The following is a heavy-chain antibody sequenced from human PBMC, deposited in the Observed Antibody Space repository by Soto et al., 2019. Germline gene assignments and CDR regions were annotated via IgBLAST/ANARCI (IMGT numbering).Heavy chain of an antibody. CDR1: GGSTSSYY. CDR3: ARYYDSSGYYDY. J-gene: IGHJ4*02. Sequence: SGGSTSSYYWSWIRQPPGKGLGWIGYIYYSGSTNYNPSLKSRVVISVDTSKNQFSLKLSSVTAADTAVYYCARYYDSSGYYDYWGQGTLVTVSS. D-gene: IGHD3-22*01. CDR2: IYYSGST. V-gene: IGHV4-59*01.